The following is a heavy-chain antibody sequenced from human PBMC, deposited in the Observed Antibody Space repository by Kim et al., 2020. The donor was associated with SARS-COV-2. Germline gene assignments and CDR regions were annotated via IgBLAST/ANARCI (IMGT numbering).Heavy chain of an antibody. D-gene: IGHD6-6*01. J-gene: IGHJ4*02. Sequence: NHSPSFQGHVTISADKSISTAYLQWSSLKASDTAMYYCARLDAEQLVLDYWGQGTLVTVSS. CDR3: ARLDAEQLVLDY. V-gene: IGHV5-10-1*01.